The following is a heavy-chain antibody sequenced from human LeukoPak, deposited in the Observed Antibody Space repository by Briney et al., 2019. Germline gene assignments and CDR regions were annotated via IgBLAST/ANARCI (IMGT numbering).Heavy chain of an antibody. CDR3: ARDRRYGDPFDI. J-gene: IGHJ3*02. CDR1: GYSFTTYA. D-gene: IGHD1-14*01. CDR2: SNTNTGYP. V-gene: IGHV7-4-1*02. Sequence: ASVKVSCKASGYSFTTYALNWVRQAPGQGLEWMGWSNTNTGYPKYAQGFTGRFVFSMDTSVSTAYLHITNLKAEDTAVYYCARDRRYGDPFDIWGQGTMVTVSS.